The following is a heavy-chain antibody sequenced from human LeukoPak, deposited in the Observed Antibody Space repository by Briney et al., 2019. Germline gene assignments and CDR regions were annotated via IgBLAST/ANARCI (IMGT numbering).Heavy chain of an antibody. V-gene: IGHV4-39*07. D-gene: IGHD3-10*01. CDR1: GGSISSSSYY. CDR2: IYYSGST. J-gene: IGHJ4*02. Sequence: SETLSLTCTVSGGSISSSSYYWGWIRQPPGKGLEWIGSIYYSGSTNYNPSLKSRVTISVDTSKNQFSLKLSPVTAADTAVYYCAREGDYYGSGSYYRDWGQGTLVTVSS. CDR3: AREGDYYGSGSYYRD.